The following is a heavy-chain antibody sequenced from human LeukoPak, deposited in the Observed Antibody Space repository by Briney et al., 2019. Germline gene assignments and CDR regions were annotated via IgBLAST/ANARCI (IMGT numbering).Heavy chain of an antibody. J-gene: IGHJ5*02. CDR3: VRVSGFCTNGVCPSFDP. CDR1: GFTFSSYG. CDR2: ISYDGSNK. Sequence: GRSLRLSCAASGFTFSSYGMHWVRQAPGKGLEWVAVISYDGSNKYYADSVKGRFTISRDNSKNTLCLQMNSLRTEDTAVYYCVRVSGFCTNGVCPSFDPWGQGTLVTVSS. D-gene: IGHD2-8*01. V-gene: IGHV3-30*03.